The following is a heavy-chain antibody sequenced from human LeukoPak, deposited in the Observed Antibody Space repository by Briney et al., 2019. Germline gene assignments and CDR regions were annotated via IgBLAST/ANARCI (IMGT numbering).Heavy chain of an antibody. J-gene: IGHJ5*02. CDR2: VSGSGDST. Sequence: GGSLRLSCAASGFTFSNCAMSWARQARGKGLEWVSGVSGSGDSTYYADSVKGRFTISRDNSNNTLFLLMNSLRAEDTAVYYCAKYMSSGSWGQGTLVTVSS. CDR3: AKYMSSGS. V-gene: IGHV3-23*01. CDR1: GFTFSNCA. D-gene: IGHD6-19*01.